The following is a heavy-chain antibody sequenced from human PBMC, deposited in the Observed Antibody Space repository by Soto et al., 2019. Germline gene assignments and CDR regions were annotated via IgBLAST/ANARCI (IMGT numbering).Heavy chain of an antibody. D-gene: IGHD6-13*01. Sequence: EVHLLESGGGLVQPGGSLRLSCAGSGFNFNTYAMTWVRQAPGKGLEWVSMISDSGGSTYYSGAVRGRFTISRDNSSNTLYLQMSSLRADATPIYYCAKHWGKPATDDYWGQGTLVTVSP. V-gene: IGHV3-23*01. CDR3: AKHWGKPATDDY. CDR1: GFNFNTYA. J-gene: IGHJ4*02. CDR2: ISDSGGST.